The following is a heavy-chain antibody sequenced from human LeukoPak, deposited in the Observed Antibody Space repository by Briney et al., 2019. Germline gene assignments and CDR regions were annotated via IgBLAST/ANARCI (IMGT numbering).Heavy chain of an antibody. CDR3: AREGGMVRGTNFY. CDR1: GGTFSSYT. V-gene: IGHV1-69*04. CDR2: IIPILGIA. Sequence: SVKVSCKASGGTFSSYTISWVRRAPGQGLEWMGRIIPILGIANYAQKFQGRVTITADESTSTAYMELSSLRSEDTAVYYCAREGGMVRGTNFYWGQGTLVTVSS. D-gene: IGHD3-10*01. J-gene: IGHJ4*02.